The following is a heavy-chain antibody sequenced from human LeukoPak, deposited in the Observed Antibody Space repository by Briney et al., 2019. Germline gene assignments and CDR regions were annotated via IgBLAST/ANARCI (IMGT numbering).Heavy chain of an antibody. J-gene: IGHJ5*02. Sequence: SETLSLTCTVSGGSISSSSYYWGWIRQPPGKGLEWFGSIYYSGSTYYNPSLKSRVPISVDTSKNQFSLKLSSVTAADTAVYYCARRSSWPNWFDPWGQGTLVTVSS. CDR1: GGSISSSSYY. CDR3: ARRSSWPNWFDP. CDR2: IYYSGST. D-gene: IGHD6-13*01. V-gene: IGHV4-39*01.